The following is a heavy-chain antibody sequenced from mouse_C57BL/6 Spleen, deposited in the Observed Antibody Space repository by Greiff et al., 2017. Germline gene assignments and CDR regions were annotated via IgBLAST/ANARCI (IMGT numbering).Heavy chain of an antibody. CDR1: GYTFTSYW. D-gene: IGHD2-4*01. J-gene: IGHJ2*01. CDR2: IDPSDSYT. V-gene: IGHV1-69*01. CDR3: ASRGGYDYDGGVDY. Sequence: QVQLQQPGAELVMPGASVKLSCKASGYTFTSYWMHWVKQRPGQGLEWIGEIDPSDSYTNYNQKFKGKSTLTVDKSSSTAYMQLSSLTSEDSAVDYCASRGGYDYDGGVDYWGQGTTLTVSS.